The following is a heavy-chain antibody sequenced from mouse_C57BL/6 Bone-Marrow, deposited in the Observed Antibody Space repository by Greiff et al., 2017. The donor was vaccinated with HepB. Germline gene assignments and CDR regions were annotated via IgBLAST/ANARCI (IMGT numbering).Heavy chain of an antibody. V-gene: IGHV1-81*01. CDR3: ARHPFAY. CDR1: GYTFTSYG. CDR2: IYPRSGNT. J-gene: IGHJ3*01. Sequence: VMLVESGAELARPGASVKLSCKASGYTFTSYGISWVKQRTGQGLEWIGEIYPRSGNTYYNEKFKGKATLTADKSSSTAYMELRSLTSEDSAVYFCARHPFAYWGQGTLVTVSA.